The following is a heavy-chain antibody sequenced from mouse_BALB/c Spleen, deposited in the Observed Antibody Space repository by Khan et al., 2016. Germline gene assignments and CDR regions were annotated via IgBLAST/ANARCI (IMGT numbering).Heavy chain of an antibody. D-gene: IGHD4-1*01. CDR2: MWSGGST. J-gene: IGHJ2*01. CDR3: ARNWEGGYFDY. Sequence: QVQLQQSGPGLVQPSQSLSITCTVSGYSLTNYGVHWVRQSPGKGLEWLGVMWSGGSTDYNAAFKSRLSIYKDSSTSQVFFKMNSLQANDTAIYYCARNWEGGYFDYWGKGTTLTVSS. CDR1: GYSLTNYG. V-gene: IGHV2-2*02.